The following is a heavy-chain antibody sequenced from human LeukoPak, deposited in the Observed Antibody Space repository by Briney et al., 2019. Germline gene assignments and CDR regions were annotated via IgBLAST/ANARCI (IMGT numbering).Heavy chain of an antibody. Sequence: ASVKVSCKASGYTFTGYYMHWVRQAPGQGLEWMGWINPNSGGTNYAQKFRGRVTMTRDTSISTAYMELSRLRSDDTAVYYCARQRLGQGGFDPWGQGTLVTVSS. J-gene: IGHJ5*02. CDR1: GYTFTGYY. CDR3: ARQRLGQGGFDP. CDR2: INPNSGGT. D-gene: IGHD1-26*01. V-gene: IGHV1-2*02.